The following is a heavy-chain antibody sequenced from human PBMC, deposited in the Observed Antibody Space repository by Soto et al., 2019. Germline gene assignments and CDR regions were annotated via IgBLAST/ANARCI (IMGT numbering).Heavy chain of an antibody. CDR1: GGSFNGYY. CDR2: INHTGGT. J-gene: IGHJ5*02. Sequence: AXETLSLNCAVYGGSFNGYYLNWIRQPPGKGLEWIGEINHTGGTHYNPSLKSRVTMSVDTSKNQFSLRLSSVTAADTAIYYCATRITVFGLLIPPFDPWGQGTQVTVSS. V-gene: IGHV4-34*01. D-gene: IGHD3-3*01. CDR3: ATRITVFGLLIPPFDP.